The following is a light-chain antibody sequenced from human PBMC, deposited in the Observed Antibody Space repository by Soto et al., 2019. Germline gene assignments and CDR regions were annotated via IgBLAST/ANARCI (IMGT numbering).Light chain of an antibody. CDR1: QSVGSNY. CDR3: QQYGSSPPYN. J-gene: IGKJ2*01. Sequence: EIVLTQSPGTLSLSPGERATLSCRASQSVGSNYLAWYQQKPGQAPRLLIYGASSRASGIPDRFSGSGSGTDFTLTISRLEPEDFAVYYCQQYGSSPPYNFGQGTKLEIK. CDR2: GAS. V-gene: IGKV3-20*01.